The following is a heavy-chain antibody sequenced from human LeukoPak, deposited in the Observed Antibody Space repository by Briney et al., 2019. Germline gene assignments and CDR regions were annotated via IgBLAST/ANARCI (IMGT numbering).Heavy chain of an antibody. Sequence: SETLSLTCTVSGGSIGSYYWSWIRQPAGKGLEWIGRIYNNGNSNYNPSLRSRVTMSVDTAKNQFSLRLTSVTAADTAVYYCVREGRYGDYEGHWGQGTLVTVSS. CDR1: GGSIGSYY. D-gene: IGHD4-17*01. CDR3: VREGRYGDYEGH. CDR2: IYNNGNS. V-gene: IGHV4-4*07. J-gene: IGHJ4*02.